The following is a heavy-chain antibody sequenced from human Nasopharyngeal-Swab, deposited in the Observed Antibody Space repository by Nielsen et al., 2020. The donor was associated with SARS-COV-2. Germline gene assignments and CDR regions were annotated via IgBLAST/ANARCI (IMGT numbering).Heavy chain of an antibody. D-gene: IGHD3-9*01. J-gene: IGHJ6*02. Sequence: SVKISCKASGLTFTSSAMQWVRQARGQRLEWIGWIVVGSGNTNYAQKFQERVTITRDMSTSTAYMELSSLRSEDTAVYYCAAAYYDILTGLDYYYYYGMDVWGQGTTVTVSS. CDR3: AAAYYDILTGLDYYYYYGMDV. CDR1: GLTFTSSA. V-gene: IGHV1-58*02. CDR2: IVVGSGNT.